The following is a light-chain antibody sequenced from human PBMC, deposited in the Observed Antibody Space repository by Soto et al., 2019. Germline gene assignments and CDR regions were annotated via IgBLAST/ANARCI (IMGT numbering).Light chain of an antibody. CDR2: RAS. J-gene: IGKJ5*01. Sequence: EIVMTQSPDTLSVSPGDIVTLSCRASQSVSTNLAWYQQKPGQAPRLLMYRASMRATGIPARFSGRGSGTEFTLTISSLQSEDSAFYFCQHYNNWPINCGQGTRREIK. CDR3: QHYNNWPIN. CDR1: QSVSTN. V-gene: IGKV3-15*01.